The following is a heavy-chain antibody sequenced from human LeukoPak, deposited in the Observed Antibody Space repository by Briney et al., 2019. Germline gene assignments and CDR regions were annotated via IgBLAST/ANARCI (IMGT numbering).Heavy chain of an antibody. CDR3: ARHEGRGYSYGS. D-gene: IGHD5-18*01. CDR2: IYYSGST. CDR1: GGSLSSFY. J-gene: IGHJ5*02. Sequence: PSETLSLTCTVSGGSLSSFYWGWIREPPREGPEWIGYIYYSGSTNYNPSLKSRVTISVDTSKNQFSLKLSSVTAADTAVYYCARHEGRGYSYGSWGQGTLVAVSS. V-gene: IGHV4-59*08.